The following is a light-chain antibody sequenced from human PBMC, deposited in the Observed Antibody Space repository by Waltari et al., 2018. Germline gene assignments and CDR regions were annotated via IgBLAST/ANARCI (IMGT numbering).Light chain of an antibody. V-gene: IGLV1-47*01. Sequence: QSVLTQPPSASGTPGQRVTISCSGSSSNIGSNFVYWYQQLPGTAPKLPIYRNDRRPSWVPDRFSGSKSGTSASLAISGLRSEDEADYYCAAWDGSLTGPVFGGGTKLTVL. CDR2: RND. CDR3: AAWDGSLTGPV. CDR1: SSNIGSNF. J-gene: IGLJ3*02.